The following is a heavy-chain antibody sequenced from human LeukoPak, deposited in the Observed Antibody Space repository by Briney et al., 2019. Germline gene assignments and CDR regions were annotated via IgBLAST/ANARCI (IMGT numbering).Heavy chain of an antibody. Sequence: LSLTCTVSGGSISGYYWSWIRQPPGKGLEWVSYISSSGSTIYYADSVKGRFTISRDNAKNSLYLQMNSLRAEDTAVYYCARTYYYDSSLWDYWGQGTLVTVSS. CDR1: GGSISGYY. J-gene: IGHJ4*02. CDR2: ISSSGSTI. CDR3: ARTYYYDSSLWDY. V-gene: IGHV3-11*01. D-gene: IGHD3-22*01.